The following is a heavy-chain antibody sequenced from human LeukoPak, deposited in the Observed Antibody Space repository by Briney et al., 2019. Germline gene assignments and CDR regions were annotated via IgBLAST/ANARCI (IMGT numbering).Heavy chain of an antibody. D-gene: IGHD2-21*02. CDR2: ISGSGGST. Sequence: GGSLRLSCAASGFTFSSYAMSWVRQAPGKGLEWVSAISGSGGSTYYADSVKGRFTISRDNSKNTLYLQMNSLRAEDTAVYYCANPPVVVTAIQQDYWGQGTLVTVSS. CDR1: GFTFSSYA. V-gene: IGHV3-23*01. CDR3: ANPPVVVTAIQQDY. J-gene: IGHJ4*02.